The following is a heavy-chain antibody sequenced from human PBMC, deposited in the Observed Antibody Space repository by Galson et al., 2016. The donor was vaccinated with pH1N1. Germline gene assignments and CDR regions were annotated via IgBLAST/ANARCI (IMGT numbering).Heavy chain of an antibody. V-gene: IGHV3-74*01. CDR2: VYTDGGRT. Sequence: SLRLSCAASGFTFSAYWMHWVRQAPGKGLVWVSRVYTDGGRTGYADSVRGRFTVSRDSAKNTLYLQMDSLRADDTAVYYCVRGTTAWSGFDYWGPGTLVTVSS. CDR3: VRGTTAWSGFDY. D-gene: IGHD1-1*01. J-gene: IGHJ4*02. CDR1: GFTFSAYW.